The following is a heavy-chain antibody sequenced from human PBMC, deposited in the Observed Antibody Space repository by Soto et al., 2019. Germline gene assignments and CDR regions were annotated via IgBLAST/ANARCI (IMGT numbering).Heavy chain of an antibody. V-gene: IGHV3-33*01. J-gene: IGHJ4*02. CDR3: AMDMFLAGSTGSIDY. CDR1: GFTFSSYG. CDR2: IWYDGSNK. Sequence: SLRLSCAASGFTFSSYGMHWVRQAPGKGLEWVAVIWYDGSNKYYADSVKGRFTISRDNSKNTLYLQMNSLRAEDTAVYYCAMDMFLAGSTGSIDYCGQGTLGTGSS. D-gene: IGHD6-19*01.